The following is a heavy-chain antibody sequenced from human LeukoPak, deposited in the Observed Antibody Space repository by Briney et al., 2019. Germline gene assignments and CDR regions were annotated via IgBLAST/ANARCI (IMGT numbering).Heavy chain of an antibody. D-gene: IGHD5-18*01. CDR2: ISDGAGGRT. V-gene: IGHV3-23*01. J-gene: IGHJ4*02. CDR1: GFTFSNCA. CDR3: AKEDVDTSFDY. Sequence: GGSLRLSCAASGFTFSNCAMNWVRQAPGKGLEWVSAISDGAGGRTYYTDSVKGRFTISRDNSKNTLYLQLNSLRAEDTAVYYCAKEDVDTSFDYWGQGTLVTVSS.